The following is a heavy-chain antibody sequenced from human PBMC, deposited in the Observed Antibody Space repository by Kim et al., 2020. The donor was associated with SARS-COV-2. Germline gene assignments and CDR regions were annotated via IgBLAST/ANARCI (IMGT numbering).Heavy chain of an antibody. Sequence: YSGRTYYNPSLKSRVTISVDTSKNQVSLKLSSVTAADTAVYYCATPGRGYWGQGTLVTVSS. CDR3: ATPGRGY. CDR2: YSGRT. V-gene: IGHV4-39*01. D-gene: IGHD3-10*01. J-gene: IGHJ4*02.